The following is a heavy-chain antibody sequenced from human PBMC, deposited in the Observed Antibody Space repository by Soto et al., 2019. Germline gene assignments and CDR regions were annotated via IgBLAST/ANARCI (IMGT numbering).Heavy chain of an antibody. D-gene: IGHD2-21*01. CDR1: GYTFTGYY. Sequence: GASVKVSCKASGYTFTGYYMHWVRQAPGQGLEWMGWINPNSGGTNYAQKFQGWVTMTRDTSISTAYMELSRLRSDDTAVYYCARGSRLFRNWFDPWGQGTLVTVSS. J-gene: IGHJ5*02. CDR3: ARGSRLFRNWFDP. V-gene: IGHV1-2*04. CDR2: INPNSGGT.